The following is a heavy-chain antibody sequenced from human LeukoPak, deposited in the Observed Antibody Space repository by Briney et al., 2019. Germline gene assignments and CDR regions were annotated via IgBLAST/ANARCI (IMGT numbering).Heavy chain of an antibody. CDR1: GGSISSGSYY. J-gene: IGHJ4*02. Sequence: SQTLSLTCTVSGGSISSGSYYWSWIRQPAGKGLEWIGRIYNSGGTNYNPSLKSRVTISVDTSRNQFSLKLSSVTAADTAVYYCARSTDYYDSSEDYWGQGTLVTVSS. CDR3: ARSTDYYDSSEDY. D-gene: IGHD3-22*01. CDR2: IYNSGGT. V-gene: IGHV4-61*02.